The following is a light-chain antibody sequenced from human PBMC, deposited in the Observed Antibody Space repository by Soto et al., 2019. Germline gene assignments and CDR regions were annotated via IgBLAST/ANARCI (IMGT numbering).Light chain of an antibody. Sequence: DIQMTQSPSSLSASVEDRVTITCRASQGISSYLAWYQQKLGKVPKLLISAASTLQSGVPSRFSGSGSGTDFTLTISSLQPEDVATYYCQKYSSVITFGQGTRLEIK. CDR3: QKYSSVIT. CDR2: AAS. V-gene: IGKV1-27*01. CDR1: QGISSY. J-gene: IGKJ5*01.